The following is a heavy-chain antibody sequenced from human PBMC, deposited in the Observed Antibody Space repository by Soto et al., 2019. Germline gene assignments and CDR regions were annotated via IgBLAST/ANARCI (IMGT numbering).Heavy chain of an antibody. D-gene: IGHD2-2*01. CDR1: GASISSGGYY. Sequence: SETLSLTCTVSGASISSGGYYWSWIRQHPGKGLEWIGYIYYSGYAYYNPSLMSRLTISVDTSENQFSLNLNSVTAADTAVYYCARFVQPDILVVPAASLFDYWGQGTLVTVSS. CDR2: IYYSGYA. V-gene: IGHV4-31*03. J-gene: IGHJ4*02. CDR3: ARFVQPDILVVPAASLFDY.